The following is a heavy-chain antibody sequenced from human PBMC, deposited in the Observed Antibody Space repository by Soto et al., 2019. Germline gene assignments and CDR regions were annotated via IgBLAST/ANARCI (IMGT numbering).Heavy chain of an antibody. CDR2: ISAYNGNT. CDR3: ARDSGSPARIAARLGDYYYYYGMDV. D-gene: IGHD6-6*01. Sequence: QVQLVQSGAEVKKPGASVKVSCKASGYTFTSYGISWVRQAPGQGLEWMGWISAYNGNTNYAQKLQCRVTMTTDPSTSTAYMELRSLRSDDTAVYYCARDSGSPARIAARLGDYYYYYGMDVWGQGTTVTVSS. CDR1: GYTFTSYG. V-gene: IGHV1-18*01. J-gene: IGHJ6*02.